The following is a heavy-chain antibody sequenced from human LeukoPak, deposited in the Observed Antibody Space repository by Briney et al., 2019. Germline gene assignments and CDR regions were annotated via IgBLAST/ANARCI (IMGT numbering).Heavy chain of an antibody. CDR1: GYTFTSYD. CDR2: MNPNSGNT. D-gene: IGHD2-15*01. CDR3: ARALGFCGGGTCSVFVGYYRDL. Sequence: ASVKVSCKASGYTFTSYDINWVRQATGQGLEWMGWMNPNSGNTGYAQKFQGRVTMTRNTSISTAYMELSSLRSEDTAVYYCARALGFCGGGTCSVFVGYYRDLGEKGPRVTFS. J-gene: IGHJ6*03. V-gene: IGHV1-8*01.